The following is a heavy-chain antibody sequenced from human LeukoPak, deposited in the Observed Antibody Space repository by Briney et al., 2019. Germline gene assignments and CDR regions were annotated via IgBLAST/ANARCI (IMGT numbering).Heavy chain of an antibody. CDR1: GFTLSSYS. V-gene: IGHV3-21*01. D-gene: IGHD1-26*01. CDR3: ARDPISGSYYFDY. Sequence: GGSLRLSCSASGFTLSSYSMTWVRQAPGKGLEWVSSISSSSSYIYYADSVKGRFTISRDNAKNSLYLQMNSLRAEDTAVYYCARDPISGSYYFDYWGQGTLVTVSS. J-gene: IGHJ4*02. CDR2: ISSSSSYI.